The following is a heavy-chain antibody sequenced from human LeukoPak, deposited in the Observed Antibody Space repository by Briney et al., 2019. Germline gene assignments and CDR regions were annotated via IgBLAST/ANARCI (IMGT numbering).Heavy chain of an antibody. J-gene: IGHJ4*02. CDR1: GGTFSSYA. Sequence: VASVKVSCKASGGTFSSYAISWVRQAPGQGLEWMGRIIPILGIANYAQKFQGRVTITADKSTSTAYMELSSLRSEDTAVYYCARDSGGVERVLDYWGQGTLVTVSS. CDR3: ARDSGGVERVLDY. D-gene: IGHD3-10*01. CDR2: IIPILGIA. V-gene: IGHV1-69*04.